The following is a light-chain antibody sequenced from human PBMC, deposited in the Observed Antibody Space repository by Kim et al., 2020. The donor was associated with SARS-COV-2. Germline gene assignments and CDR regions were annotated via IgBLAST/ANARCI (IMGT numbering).Light chain of an antibody. CDR2: GAS. V-gene: IGKV3-20*01. Sequence: PGERAALSCRASQSVSSNYLAWYQQKPGQAPRLLIYGASSRATGIPDRFSGSGSGTDFTLTITRLEPEDFAVYYCQQYSSSPATFGQGTKVDIK. J-gene: IGKJ1*01. CDR3: QQYSSSPAT. CDR1: QSVSSNY.